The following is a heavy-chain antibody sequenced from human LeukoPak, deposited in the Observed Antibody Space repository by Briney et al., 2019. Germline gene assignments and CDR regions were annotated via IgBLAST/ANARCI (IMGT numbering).Heavy chain of an antibody. Sequence: PSETLSLTCAVYGGSFSGYYWSWIRQPPGKGLEWIGEINHSGSTNYNPSLKSRVTISVDTSKNQFSLKLSSVTAADTAVYYRARGLRKYYYYYGMDVWGKATTVTVSS. CDR2: INHSGST. CDR3: ARGLRKYYYYYGMDV. V-gene: IGHV4-34*01. D-gene: IGHD4-17*01. CDR1: GGSFSGYY. J-gene: IGHJ6*04.